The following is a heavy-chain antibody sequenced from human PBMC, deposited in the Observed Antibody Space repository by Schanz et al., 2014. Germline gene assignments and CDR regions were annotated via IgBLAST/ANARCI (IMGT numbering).Heavy chain of an antibody. Sequence: QVQLVQSGGEVKTPGASVKVSCKASGYTFTRSGISWVRQAPGQGPEWMGWIGGSDGNTNFAQKFQGRVTMTTDTSTSTVYMELRSLTSDDSAVYYCARDRDQWDGNYLDYWGQGTLVTVSS. D-gene: IGHD1-26*01. CDR2: IGGSDGNT. J-gene: IGHJ4*02. CDR1: GYTFTRSG. CDR3: ARDRDQWDGNYLDY. V-gene: IGHV1-18*01.